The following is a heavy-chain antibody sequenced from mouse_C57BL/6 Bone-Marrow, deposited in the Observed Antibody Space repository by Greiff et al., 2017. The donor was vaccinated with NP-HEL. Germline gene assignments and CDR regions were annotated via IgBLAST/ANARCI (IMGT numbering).Heavy chain of an antibody. CDR3: ARWGLGPYAMDY. CDR1: GFTFSDYG. J-gene: IGHJ4*01. D-gene: IGHD4-1*01. CDR2: ISNLAYSI. Sequence: EVKVVESGGGLVQPGGSLKLSCAASGFTFSDYGMAWVRQAPRKGPEWVAFISNLAYSIYYADTVTGRFTISRENAKNTLYLEMSSLRSEDTAMYYCARWGLGPYAMDYWGQGTSVTVSS. V-gene: IGHV5-15*01.